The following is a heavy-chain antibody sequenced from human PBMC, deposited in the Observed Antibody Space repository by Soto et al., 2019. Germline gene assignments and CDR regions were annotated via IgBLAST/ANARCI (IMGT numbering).Heavy chain of an antibody. V-gene: IGHV3-33*01. D-gene: IGHD6-13*01. CDR2: IWYDGSTK. CDR1: GFVFRSYA. CDR3: ARVASSSSWHIPHFDQ. Sequence: VGSLRLSCAASGFVFRSYAMHWFRQAPGKGLEWVAGIWYDGSTKYYGDSVKGRYSISRDNSKNMLDLQMNSLRAEDTAVYYCARVASSSSWHIPHFDQWGQGTLVTVSS. J-gene: IGHJ4*02.